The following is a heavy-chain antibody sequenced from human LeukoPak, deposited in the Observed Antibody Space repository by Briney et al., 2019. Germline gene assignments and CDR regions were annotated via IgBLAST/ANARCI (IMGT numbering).Heavy chain of an antibody. CDR1: GFTFSRYN. CDR2: ISKSRNYI. Sequence: PGGSLTLSCAASGFTFSRYNMNWVRQAPGQGLEWVACISKSRNYIYYADSVKGRFTISRDDAKSSLYLQMDSLRVEDTALYYYVRDDPGVQQERRLSPFDIWGQGTMVTVSS. J-gene: IGHJ3*02. D-gene: IGHD1-1*01. CDR3: VRDDPGVQQERRLSPFDI. V-gene: IGHV3-21*04.